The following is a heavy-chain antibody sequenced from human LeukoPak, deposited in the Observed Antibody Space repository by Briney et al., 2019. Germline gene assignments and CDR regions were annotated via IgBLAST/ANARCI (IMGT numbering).Heavy chain of an antibody. Sequence: PSETLSLTCTVSGGSISSSSYYWGWIRQPPGKGLEWIGSIYYSGSTYYNPSLKSRVTISVDTSKNQFSLKLSSVTAADTAVYYCARVDYGDVNWFDPWGQGTLVTVSS. J-gene: IGHJ5*02. CDR2: IYYSGST. CDR1: GGSISSSSYY. CDR3: ARVDYGDVNWFDP. D-gene: IGHD4-17*01. V-gene: IGHV4-39*01.